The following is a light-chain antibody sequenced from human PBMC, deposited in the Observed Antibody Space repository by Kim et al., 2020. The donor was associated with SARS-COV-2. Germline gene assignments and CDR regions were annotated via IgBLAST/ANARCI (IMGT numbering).Light chain of an antibody. J-gene: IGKJ1*01. V-gene: IGKV3-20*01. CDR3: QQYGSSPPWT. Sequence: PGERATLSCRASQSVSSSYLAWYQQKPGQAPRLLIYGASSRATGIPDRFSGSGSGTDFTLTNSRLEPEDFAVYYCQQYGSSPPWTFGQGTKVDIK. CDR2: GAS. CDR1: QSVSSSY.